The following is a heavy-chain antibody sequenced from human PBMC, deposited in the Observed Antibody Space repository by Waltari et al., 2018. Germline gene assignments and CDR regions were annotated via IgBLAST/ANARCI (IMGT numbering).Heavy chain of an antibody. CDR2: INAGKGNT. D-gene: IGHD3-10*01. V-gene: IGHV1-3*01. J-gene: IGHJ6*02. CDR1: GYTFTSYA. CDR3: ARRATTALVRGGGYGMDV. Sequence: QVQLVQSGAEVKKPGASVKVSCKASGYTFTSYAMHWVRQAPGQRLEWMGWINAGKGNTKYSQKFQGRVTITRDTSASTAYMELSSLRSEDTAVYYCARRATTALVRGGGYGMDVWGQGTTVTVSS.